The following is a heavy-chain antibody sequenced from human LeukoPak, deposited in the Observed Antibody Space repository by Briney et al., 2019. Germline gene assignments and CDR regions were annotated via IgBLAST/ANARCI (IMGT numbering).Heavy chain of an antibody. CDR2: ISADGAGT. CDR3: VYLDSSGYYYGRLRY. V-gene: IGHV3-23*01. D-gene: IGHD3-22*01. J-gene: IGHJ4*02. CDR1: GFTFSSHA. Sequence: GGSLRLSCAASGFTFSSHALSWVRQTPGKGLESVSSISADGAGTLYADPVKGRFTISRDNSKNTLYLQMSSLRAEDTAVYFCVYLDSSGYYYGRLRYWGQGTPVTVSS.